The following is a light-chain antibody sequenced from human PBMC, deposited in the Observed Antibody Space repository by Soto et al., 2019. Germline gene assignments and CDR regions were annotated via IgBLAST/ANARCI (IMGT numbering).Light chain of an antibody. Sequence: QSVLTQPASGSGSPGQSITISCTRFSSNIGSYNLVSWYQQHPGKAPQLMIYEVTKRPSGVSNRFSGSKSGNTASLTISGLQTEDEADYCCCSYAGSSSYVFGTGTKVTVL. CDR3: CSYAGSSSYV. V-gene: IGLV2-23*02. CDR1: SSNIGSYNL. J-gene: IGLJ1*01. CDR2: EVT.